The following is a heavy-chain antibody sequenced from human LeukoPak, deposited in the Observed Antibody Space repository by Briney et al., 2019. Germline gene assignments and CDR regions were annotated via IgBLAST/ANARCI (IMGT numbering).Heavy chain of an antibody. CDR3: AKSRGSGSYYYYFYYAMDV. CDR2: IYPGDSNT. D-gene: IGHD3-10*01. V-gene: IGHV5-51*01. CDR1: GYSFTSYW. J-gene: IGHJ6*02. Sequence: GESLKISCKGSGYSFTSYWIGWVRQMPGKGLEWMGIIYPGDSNTRYSPSFQGQVTFSVDKSISTAYLQWSSLKASDTAMYYCAKSRGSGSYYYYFYYAMDVWGQGTTVTVSS.